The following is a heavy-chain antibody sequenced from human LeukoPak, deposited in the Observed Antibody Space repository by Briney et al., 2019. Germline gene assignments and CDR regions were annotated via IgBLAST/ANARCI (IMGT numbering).Heavy chain of an antibody. V-gene: IGHV3-48*03. J-gene: IGHJ4*02. CDR1: GFTFSSYE. D-gene: IGHD1-26*01. Sequence: KSGGSLRLSCAASGFTFSSYEMKWVRQPPGKGLEWVSYITSSGSTIYYADSVKGRFTISRDNAKNSLDLQMNSLRAEDTAVYYCARLRRELLAIDYWGQGTLVTVSS. CDR2: ITSSGSTI. CDR3: ARLRRELLAIDY.